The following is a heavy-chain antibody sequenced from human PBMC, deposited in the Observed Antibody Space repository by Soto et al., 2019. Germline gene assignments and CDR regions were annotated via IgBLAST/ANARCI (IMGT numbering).Heavy chain of an antibody. CDR3: AREYYYDSSGFDY. CDR1: GVSISSGGYY. D-gene: IGHD3-22*01. Sequence: PSETLSLTCTVSGVSISSGGYYWTWIRQHPQKGLEWIGHIYYSGSTYYNPSLKSRVTVSVDTSKNQFSLKLSSVTAADTAVYYCAREYYYDSSGFDYCGQGTLVIVSS. J-gene: IGHJ4*02. CDR2: IYYSGST. V-gene: IGHV4-31*03.